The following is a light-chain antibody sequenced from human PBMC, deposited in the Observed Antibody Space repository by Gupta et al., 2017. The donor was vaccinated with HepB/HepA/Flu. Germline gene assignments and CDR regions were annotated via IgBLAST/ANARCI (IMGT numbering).Light chain of an antibody. J-gene: IGKJ1*01. V-gene: IGKV1-39*01. CDR3: QQSDRSPWT. CDR1: QSISSY. Sequence: DIQMTQSPSSLSASVGDRVTITCRGSQSISSYLHWYQQKPGKAPKLLIYAASSLQSGVPARFSGSGSGTDFTLTISRLQPEDFAVYYCQQSDRSPWTFGQGTKVEIK. CDR2: AAS.